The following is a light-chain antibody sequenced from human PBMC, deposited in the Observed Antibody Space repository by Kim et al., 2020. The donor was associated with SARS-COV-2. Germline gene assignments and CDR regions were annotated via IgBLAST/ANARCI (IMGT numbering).Light chain of an antibody. CDR1: QRISSNY. CDR2: DAS. CDR3: HQYIRSPYS. V-gene: IGKV3-20*01. J-gene: IGKJ2*03. Sequence: LSPGERATLSCRANQRISSNYLAWYQHKPGQSPRLLIHDASNRATGIPDRFSGSGSGTDFTLTINRLEPEDFAVYYCHQYIRSPYSFGQGTKLEI.